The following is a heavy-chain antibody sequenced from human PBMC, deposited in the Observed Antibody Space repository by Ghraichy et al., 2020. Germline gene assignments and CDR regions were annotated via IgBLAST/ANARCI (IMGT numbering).Heavy chain of an antibody. CDR1: GDSITSYY. V-gene: IGHV4-4*09. CDR3: ARARGSPPGYFDS. J-gene: IGHJ4*02. CDR2: IHHSGLS. Sequence: GSLSLTCIVSGDSITSYYWNWIRQPPGKGLEWIGYIHHSGLSNYSPSLKSRATISADTSKNQFSLKLTSVTVADTAVYYCARARGSPPGYFDSWGQGTLVAVAS. D-gene: IGHD1-26*01.